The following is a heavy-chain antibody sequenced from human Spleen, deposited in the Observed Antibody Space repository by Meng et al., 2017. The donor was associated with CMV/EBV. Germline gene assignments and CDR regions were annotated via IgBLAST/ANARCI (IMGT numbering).Heavy chain of an antibody. CDR3: ARDPYDFWSGYYYYGMDV. V-gene: IGHV3-21*01. CDR1: GFTFTSYT. CDR2: ISSTSRDI. Sequence: GESLKISCVASGFTFTSYTMDWVRQAPGKGLEWVSSISSTSRDIYYADSVRGRFTISRDNSKNTLYLQMNSLRAEDTAVYYCARDPYDFWSGYYYYGMDVWGQGTTVTVSS. D-gene: IGHD3-3*01. J-gene: IGHJ6*02.